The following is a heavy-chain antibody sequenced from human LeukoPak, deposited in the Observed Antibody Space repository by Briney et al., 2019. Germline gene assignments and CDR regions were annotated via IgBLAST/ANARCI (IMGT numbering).Heavy chain of an antibody. Sequence: GGSLRLSCAASGFTFSSYGMHWVRQAPGQGLERVAFIRHDGSNKYYADSVKGRFTISRDNSKNTLYLQMNSLRAEDTAVYYCAKDPYDSSGSRDYWGQGTLVTVSS. D-gene: IGHD3-22*01. CDR3: AKDPYDSSGSRDY. CDR2: IRHDGSNK. J-gene: IGHJ4*02. CDR1: GFTFSSYG. V-gene: IGHV3-30*02.